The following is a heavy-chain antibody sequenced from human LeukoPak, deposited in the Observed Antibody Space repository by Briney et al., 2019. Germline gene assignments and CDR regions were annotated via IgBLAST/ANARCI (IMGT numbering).Heavy chain of an antibody. D-gene: IGHD5-12*01. Sequence: PSETLSLTCTVSGGSISSRNYYWGWIRQPPGKALEWIGSIYYSGSTYHNPSLKSRATISVDTSKNQFSLKLSSVTAADTAVYYCARGGGYSGYDYDYWGQGTLVTVSS. CDR3: ARGGGYSGYDYDY. J-gene: IGHJ4*02. CDR2: IYYSGST. V-gene: IGHV4-39*01. CDR1: GGSISSRNYY.